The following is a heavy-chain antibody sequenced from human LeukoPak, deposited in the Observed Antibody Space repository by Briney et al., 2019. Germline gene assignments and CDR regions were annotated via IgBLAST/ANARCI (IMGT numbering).Heavy chain of an antibody. Sequence: GGSLRLSCAASGFSFSSYWMSWVRQAPGKGLEWVANIKQDGSEKYYADSVKGRFTISRDNAKNSLYLQMNSLRAEDTAVYYCARDQVDDQGGDWGQGTLVTVSS. V-gene: IGHV3-7*01. CDR3: ARDQVDDQGGD. D-gene: IGHD3-16*01. CDR1: GFSFSSYW. J-gene: IGHJ4*02. CDR2: IKQDGSEK.